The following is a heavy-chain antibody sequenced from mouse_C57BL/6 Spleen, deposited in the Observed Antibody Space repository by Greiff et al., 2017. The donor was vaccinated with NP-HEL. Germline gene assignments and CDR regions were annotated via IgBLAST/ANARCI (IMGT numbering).Heavy chain of an antibody. D-gene: IGHD2-3*01. CDR1: GFTFTDYY. Sequence: EVKLMESGGGLVQPGGSLSLSCAASGFTFTDYYMSWVRQPPGKALEWLGFIRNKANGYTTEYSASVKGRFTISRDNSQSILYLQMNALRAEDSATYYCARSYDGYYDYYAMDYWGQGTSVTVSS. CDR3: ARSYDGYYDYYAMDY. J-gene: IGHJ4*01. V-gene: IGHV7-3*01. CDR2: IRNKANGYTT.